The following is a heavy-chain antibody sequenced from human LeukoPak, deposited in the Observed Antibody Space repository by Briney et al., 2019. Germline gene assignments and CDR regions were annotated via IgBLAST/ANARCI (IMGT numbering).Heavy chain of an antibody. CDR2: ISAYNGNT. CDR1: GYTFTSYG. J-gene: IGHJ4*02. D-gene: IGHD3-16*02. V-gene: IGHV1-18*01. Sequence: ASVTLSCTASGYTFTSYGISWVRQAPGQGLEWMGWISAYNGNTNYAQKLQGRVTMTTDTSTSTAYMELRSLRSDDTAVYYCARERVDYVWGSYRYFDYWGQGTLVTVSS. CDR3: ARERVDYVWGSYRYFDY.